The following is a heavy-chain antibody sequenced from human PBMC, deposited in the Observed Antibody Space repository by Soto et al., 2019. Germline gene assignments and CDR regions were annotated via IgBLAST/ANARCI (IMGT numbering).Heavy chain of an antibody. D-gene: IGHD3-10*01. Sequence: GAPMKASCKESGLTLGRGGRRWVRQAPGQGLEWMGWISAYNGNTNYAQKLQGRVTMTTDTSTSTAYMELRSLRSDDTAVYYCARDKVELGDYWGQGTLVTVSS. CDR1: GLTLGRGG. CDR2: ISAYNGNT. V-gene: IGHV1-18*01. J-gene: IGHJ4*02. CDR3: ARDKVELGDY.